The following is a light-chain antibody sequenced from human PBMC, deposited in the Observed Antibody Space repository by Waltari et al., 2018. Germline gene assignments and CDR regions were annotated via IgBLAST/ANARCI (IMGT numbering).Light chain of an antibody. CDR2: GAS. CDR3: QQYDNYLFVT. CDR1: QDIVNF. V-gene: IGKV1-33*01. J-gene: IGKJ4*01. Sequence: IQMTQSPSPLSASVGASVTITCQASQDIVNFLNWYQQKPGEVPKLLIYGASTLTTGVPSRFSGSGSGTDFTFTITNLQPEDVATYYCQQYDNYLFVTFGGGTKLEIK.